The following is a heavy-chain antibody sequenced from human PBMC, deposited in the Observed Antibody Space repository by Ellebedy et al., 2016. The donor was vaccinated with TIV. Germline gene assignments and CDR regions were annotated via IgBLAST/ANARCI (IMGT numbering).Heavy chain of an antibody. CDR3: ARRGSYGDYSVRVNSWFDL. CDR1: GFSFRSYW. J-gene: IGHJ5*02. D-gene: IGHD4-17*01. CDR2: IYQDGSEQ. V-gene: IGHV3-7*01. Sequence: GESLKISCAASGFSFRSYWMSWVRQAPGKGLEWVANIYQDGSEQYYVDSVKGRFIISRDNARNSVYLQMNSLRAEDTAVYYCARRGSYGDYSVRVNSWFDLWGQGTLVTVSS.